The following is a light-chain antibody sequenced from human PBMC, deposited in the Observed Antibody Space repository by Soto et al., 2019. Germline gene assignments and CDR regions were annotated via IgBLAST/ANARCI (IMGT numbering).Light chain of an antibody. CDR2: DVS. V-gene: IGLV2-14*01. CDR1: SSDVGGYNY. J-gene: IGLJ2*01. Sequence: QSALTQPASVSGSPGQSITISCTGTSSDVGGYNYVSWYQQHPGKAPKLMIYDVSNRPSGVSNRFSGSKSGNTASLTISGLQAEDEADYYCSSYTSSSRGVFGGVTKLTVL. CDR3: SSYTSSSRGV.